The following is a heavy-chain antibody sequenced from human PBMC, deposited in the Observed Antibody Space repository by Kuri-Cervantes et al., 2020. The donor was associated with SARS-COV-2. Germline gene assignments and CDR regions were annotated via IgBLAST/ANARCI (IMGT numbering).Heavy chain of an antibody. J-gene: IGHJ4*02. Sequence: SETLSLTCAVSGGSISSSNWWSWVRQPTGKGLEWIGEIHRTGTTNYNPPLESRVTISVDRSKNQFSLTLRSVTAADTAVYYCAFNYGTGSYFYWGQGTLVTVSS. D-gene: IGHD3-10*01. CDR2: IHRTGTT. CDR1: GGSISSSNW. CDR3: AFNYGTGSYFY. V-gene: IGHV4-4*02.